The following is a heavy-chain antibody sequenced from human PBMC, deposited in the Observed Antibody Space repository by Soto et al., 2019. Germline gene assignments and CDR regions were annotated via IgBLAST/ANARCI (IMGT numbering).Heavy chain of an antibody. CDR3: AKDKTEDSSGWYGGFDY. Sequence: GGSLRLSCAASGFTFSSYATHWVRQAPGKGLEWVAVISYDGSNKYYADSVKGRFTISRDNSKNTLYLQMNRLRAEDTAVYCCAKDKTEDSSGWYGGFDYWGQGTLVTVSS. V-gene: IGHV3-30-3*01. D-gene: IGHD6-19*01. CDR2: ISYDGSNK. CDR1: GFTFSSYA. J-gene: IGHJ4*02.